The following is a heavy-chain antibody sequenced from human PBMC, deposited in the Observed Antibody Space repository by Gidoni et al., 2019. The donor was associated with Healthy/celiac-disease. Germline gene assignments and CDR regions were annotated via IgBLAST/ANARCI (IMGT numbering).Heavy chain of an antibody. CDR2: IKSKTDGGTT. Sequence: EVQLVESGGGLVKPGGSLRLSCAASGFTFSNAWLSWVRQAPGKGLEWVGRIKSKTDGGTTDYAAPVKGRFTISRDDSKNTLYLQMNSLKTEDTAVYYCTTVGTGYDFWSGYYFFDYWGQGTLVTVSS. CDR1: GFTFSNAW. J-gene: IGHJ4*02. CDR3: TTVGTGYDFWSGYYFFDY. V-gene: IGHV3-15*01. D-gene: IGHD3-3*01.